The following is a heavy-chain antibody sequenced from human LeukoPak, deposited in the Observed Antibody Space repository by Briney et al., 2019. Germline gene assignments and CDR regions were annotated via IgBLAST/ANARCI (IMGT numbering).Heavy chain of an antibody. CDR1: GFTFSSYS. D-gene: IGHD2-15*01. CDR3: ARDSCSGGSCYSG. J-gene: IGHJ4*02. Sequence: PGGSLRLSCAASGFTFSSYSMNWVRQAPGKGLEWVSSISSSSSYIYYADSVKGRFTISRDNAKNSLYLQMNSLRAEDTAVYYCARDSCSGGSCYSGWGQGTLVTVSS. V-gene: IGHV3-21*01. CDR2: ISSSSSYI.